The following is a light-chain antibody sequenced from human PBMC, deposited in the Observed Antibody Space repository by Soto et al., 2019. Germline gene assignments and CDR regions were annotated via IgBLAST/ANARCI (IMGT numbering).Light chain of an antibody. CDR2: DVT. Sequence: QYALTQPRSVSGSPGQSVTISCTGTSNDVGGYDYVSWHQQHPGKAPQLMIYDVTKRPSGVPDRFSGSKSGNTASLTISGLQADDEADYYCCSYAGSSTWVFGGGTKLTVL. J-gene: IGLJ3*02. CDR3: CSYAGSSTWV. CDR1: SNDVGGYDY. V-gene: IGLV2-11*01.